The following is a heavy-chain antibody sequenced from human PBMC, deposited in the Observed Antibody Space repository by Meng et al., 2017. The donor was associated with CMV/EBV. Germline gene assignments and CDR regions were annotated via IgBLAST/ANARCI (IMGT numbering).Heavy chain of an antibody. D-gene: IGHD3-16*01. J-gene: IGHJ6*02. Sequence: GESLKISCTVSGITFSDFLMGWFRQAPGKGLAWVGNIGQDGSDKNYVDSVKGRFTISRDNAKNSLYLQMNSLRVEDTAVYYCAAGFWGAWGQGTTVTVSS. CDR1: GITFSDFL. V-gene: IGHV3-7*01. CDR2: IGQDGSDK. CDR3: AAGFWGA.